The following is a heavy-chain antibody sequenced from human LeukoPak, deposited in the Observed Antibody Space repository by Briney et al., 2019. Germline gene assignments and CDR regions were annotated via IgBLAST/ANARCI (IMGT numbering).Heavy chain of an antibody. V-gene: IGHV3-53*01. CDR3: ARDPPGIAASGTYY. D-gene: IGHD6-13*01. CDR1: GFSVSNNY. Sequence: GGSLRLSCAASGFSVSNNYMNWVRQAPGKGLEWVSLIYSRGGTSYADSVKGRFTIFRDSSKNTLFLQMNSLRVEDTAVYYCARDPPGIAASGTYYWGQGTLVTVSS. CDR2: IYSRGGT. J-gene: IGHJ4*02.